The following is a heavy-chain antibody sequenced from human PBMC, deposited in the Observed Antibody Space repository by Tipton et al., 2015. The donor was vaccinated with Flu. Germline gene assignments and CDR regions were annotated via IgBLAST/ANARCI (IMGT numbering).Heavy chain of an antibody. CDR2: ISFDGSDE. CDR1: GFTLSGYG. V-gene: IGHV3-30*03. Sequence: SLRLSCAASGFTLSGYGIHWVRQAPGKGLEWVAVISFDGSDEYYGDSVTGRFTISRDNSKNTVNLQMNSLRTDDTAVYYCATEDDNGNNGGFDYWGQGTLVTVSS. D-gene: IGHD4-11*01. J-gene: IGHJ4*02. CDR3: ATEDDNGNNGGFDY.